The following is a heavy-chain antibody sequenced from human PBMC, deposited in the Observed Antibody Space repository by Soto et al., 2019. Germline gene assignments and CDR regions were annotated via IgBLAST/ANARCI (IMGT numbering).Heavy chain of an antibody. CDR3: IWESKVYSAWQ. CDR2: IQGKGSSGAT. J-gene: IGHJ4*02. Sequence: EVQVVESGGGLVKPGGSLRLSCVVSGLTFSDAWLNWVRQAPGKGLEWVGRIQGKGSSGATDYAAPVKGRFTFSRDDLQNTLYLQMNSLQTDDTAVYYCIWESKVYSAWQWGQGTLVTVSS. V-gene: IGHV3-15*07. D-gene: IGHD1-26*01. CDR1: GLTFSDAW.